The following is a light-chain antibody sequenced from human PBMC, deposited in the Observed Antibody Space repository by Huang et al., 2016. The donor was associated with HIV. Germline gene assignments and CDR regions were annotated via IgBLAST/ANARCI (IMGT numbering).Light chain of an antibody. V-gene: IGKV1-33*01. CDR2: DAS. J-gene: IGKJ4*01. CDR3: QQYDNLLSGLT. CDR1: QDISNY. Sequence: DIQMTQSPSSLSASVGDRVTITCQASQDISNYLNWYQQKPGKAPKLLIYDASNLETGVPSRFSGSGSGTDFTFTISSLQPEDIATYYCQQYDNLLSGLTFGGGTKVEIK.